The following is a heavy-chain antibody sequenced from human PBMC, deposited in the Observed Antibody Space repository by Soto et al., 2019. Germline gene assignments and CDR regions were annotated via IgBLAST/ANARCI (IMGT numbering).Heavy chain of an antibody. J-gene: IGHJ3*02. CDR2: ISGSGGST. V-gene: IGHV3-23*01. CDR1: GFTFSNYA. D-gene: IGHD2-15*01. Sequence: PGGSLRLSCAACGFTFSNYAMSWVRQAPGKGLEWVSAISGSGGSTYYADSVKGRFTISRDNSKNTLYLQMNSLRAEDTAVYYCAKDLGYCSGGSCYGAPDAFDIWGQGTMVTVSS. CDR3: AKDLGYCSGGSCYGAPDAFDI.